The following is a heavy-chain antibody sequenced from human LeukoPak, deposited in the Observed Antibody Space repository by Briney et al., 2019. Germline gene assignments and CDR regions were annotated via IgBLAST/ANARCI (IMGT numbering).Heavy chain of an antibody. D-gene: IGHD1-26*01. V-gene: IGHV3-7*01. CDR2: IKQDGSEK. CDR1: GFTFSSYW. Sequence: GGSLRLSCAASGFTFSSYWMSWVRQAPGKGLEWVANIKQDGSEKYYVDSVKGRFTISRDNAKNSLYLQMNSLRAEDTAVYYCAREWVNSGSYVVASDIWGQGTMVTVSS. CDR3: AREWVNSGSYVVASDI. J-gene: IGHJ3*02.